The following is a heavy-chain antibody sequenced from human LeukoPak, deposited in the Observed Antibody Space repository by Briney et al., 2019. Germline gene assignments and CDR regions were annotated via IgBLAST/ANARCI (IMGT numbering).Heavy chain of an antibody. Sequence: SETLSLTCTVSGGSISSSSYYWGWIRQPPGKGLEWIGSIYYSGSTYYNPSLKSRVTISVDTSKNQFSLKLSSVTAADTAVYYCARLDPGAASTFYYFDYWGQGTLVTVSS. CDR3: ARLDPGAASTFYYFDY. V-gene: IGHV4-39*01. J-gene: IGHJ4*02. CDR2: IYYSGST. D-gene: IGHD3-10*01. CDR1: GGSISSSSYY.